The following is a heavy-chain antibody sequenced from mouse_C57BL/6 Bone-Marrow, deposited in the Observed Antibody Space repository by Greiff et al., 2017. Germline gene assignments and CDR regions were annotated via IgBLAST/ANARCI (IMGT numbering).Heavy chain of an antibody. CDR2: IYPGDGDT. D-gene: IGHD1-1*01. Sequence: QVQLQQSGPELVKPGASVKISCKASGYAFSSSWMNWVKQRPGKGLEWIGRIYPGDGDTNYNGKFKGKATLTADKSSSTAYMQLSSLTSEDSAVYFCARDYYGRSYRDFDYWGQGTTLTVSS. V-gene: IGHV1-82*01. CDR3: ARDYYGRSYRDFDY. J-gene: IGHJ2*01. CDR1: GYAFSSSW.